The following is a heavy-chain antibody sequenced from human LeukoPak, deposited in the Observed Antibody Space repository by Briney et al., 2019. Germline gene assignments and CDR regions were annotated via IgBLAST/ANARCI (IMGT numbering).Heavy chain of an antibody. Sequence: ASETLSLTCAVYGGSFSGYYWSWIRQPPGKGLEWIGEINHSGSTNYNPSLKSRVTISVDTSKNQFSLKLSSVTAADTAVYYCAGGRRGYSSGLNFDYWGQGTLVTVSS. V-gene: IGHV4-34*01. D-gene: IGHD6-19*01. CDR1: GGSFSGYY. CDR2: INHSGST. J-gene: IGHJ4*02. CDR3: AGGRRGYSSGLNFDY.